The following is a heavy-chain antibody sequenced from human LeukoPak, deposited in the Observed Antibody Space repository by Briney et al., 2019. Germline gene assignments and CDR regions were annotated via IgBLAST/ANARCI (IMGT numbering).Heavy chain of an antibody. Sequence: ASVKVSCKASGYTFTDYYMHWVRQAPGQGLEWMGWISAYNGNTNYRQKLQGRVTMTTDTSTSTAYMDLRSLRSDDTAIYYCARDSPDGSGTYYNDSPDYWGQGTLVTVSS. CDR3: ARDSPDGSGTYYNDSPDY. CDR1: GYTFTDYY. V-gene: IGHV1-18*04. CDR2: ISAYNGNT. J-gene: IGHJ4*02. D-gene: IGHD3-10*01.